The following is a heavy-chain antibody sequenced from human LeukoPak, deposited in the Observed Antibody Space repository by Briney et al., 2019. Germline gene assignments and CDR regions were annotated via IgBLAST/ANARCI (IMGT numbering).Heavy chain of an antibody. J-gene: IGHJ4*02. CDR3: ARVDSKHL. CDR2: INHSGST. Sequence: PSETLSLTCAVYGGSFSGYYWSWIRQPPGKGLEWIGEINHSGSTNYNPSLKSRVTISVDTSRNQFSLKLISVTAADTAVYYCARVDSKHLWGQGTLVTVSS. V-gene: IGHV4-34*01. D-gene: IGHD2-2*03. CDR1: GGSFSGYY.